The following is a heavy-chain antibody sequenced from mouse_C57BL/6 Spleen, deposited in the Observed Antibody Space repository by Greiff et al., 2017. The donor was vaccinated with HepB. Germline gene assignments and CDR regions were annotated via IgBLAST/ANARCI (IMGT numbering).Heavy chain of an antibody. CDR1: GFNIKDDY. J-gene: IGHJ4*01. CDR3: TGGYPYYYAMDY. CDR2: IDPENGDT. V-gene: IGHV14-4*01. D-gene: IGHD2-2*01. Sequence: VQLKQSGAELVRPGASVKLSCTASGFNIKDDYMHWVKQRPEQGLEWIGWIDPENGDTEYASKFQGKATITADTSSNTAYLQLSSLTSEDTAVYYCTGGYPYYYAMDYWGQGTSVTVSS.